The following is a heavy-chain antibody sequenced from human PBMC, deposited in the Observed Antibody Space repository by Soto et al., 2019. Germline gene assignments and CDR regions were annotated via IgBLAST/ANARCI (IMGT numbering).Heavy chain of an antibody. CDR3: AKHYDNWDYYCGMDV. CDR2: IIPIFGTA. Sequence: QVQLVQSGAEVKKPGSSVKVSCKASGGTFSSYAISWVRQAPGQGLEWMGGIIPIFGTADYAQKFQGRVTITADESTSTAYMELSSLRSEDTAGYYCAKHYDNWDYYCGMDVWGQGTTVTVSS. J-gene: IGHJ6*02. D-gene: IGHD3-22*01. V-gene: IGHV1-69*12. CDR1: GGTFSSYA.